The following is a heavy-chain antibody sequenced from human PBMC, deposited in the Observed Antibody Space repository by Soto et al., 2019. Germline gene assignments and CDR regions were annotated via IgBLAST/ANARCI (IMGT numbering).Heavy chain of an antibody. CDR3: ARGDTSDYSTATPADY. Sequence: GESLKISCSGSGYSFANYWIGWVRQMPGKGLEWMGIIYPSDSDTRYSPSFQGQVTISADKSISTAFLQWSSLKASDTAMYFCARGDTSDYSTATPADYWGQGTLVTVSS. D-gene: IGHD3-22*01. V-gene: IGHV5-51*01. CDR2: IYPSDSDT. CDR1: GYSFANYW. J-gene: IGHJ4*02.